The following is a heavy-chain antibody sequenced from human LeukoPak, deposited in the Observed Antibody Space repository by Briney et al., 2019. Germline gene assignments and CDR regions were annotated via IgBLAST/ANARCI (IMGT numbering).Heavy chain of an antibody. V-gene: IGHV3-33*06. Sequence: GSLRLSCAASGFTFSSYGMHWVRQAPGKGLEWVAVIWYDGSNKYYADSVKGRFTISRDNSKNTLYLQMNSLRAEDTAVYYCAKDADPGVIVIDYWAQGTLVTVSS. CDR1: GFTFSSYG. D-gene: IGHD3-16*02. CDR2: IWYDGSNK. CDR3: AKDADPGVIVIDY. J-gene: IGHJ4*02.